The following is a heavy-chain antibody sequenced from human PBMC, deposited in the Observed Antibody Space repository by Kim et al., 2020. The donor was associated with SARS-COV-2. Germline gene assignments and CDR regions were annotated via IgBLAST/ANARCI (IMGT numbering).Heavy chain of an antibody. Sequence: ASVKVSCKASGYTFTGYYMHWVRQAPGQGLEWMGRINPNSGGTKYAQKFQGRVTMTRDTSISTAYMELRRLRSDDTAVYYCARALRGCSGGTCYSELAYWGQGTLVTVSS. V-gene: IGHV1-2*06. J-gene: IGHJ4*02. D-gene: IGHD2-15*01. CDR2: INPNSGGT. CDR1: GYTFTGYY. CDR3: ARALRGCSGGTCYSELAY.